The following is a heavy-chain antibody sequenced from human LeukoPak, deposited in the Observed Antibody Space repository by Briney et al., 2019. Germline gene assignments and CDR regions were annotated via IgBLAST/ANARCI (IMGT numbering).Heavy chain of an antibody. CDR2: IVPVIGVA. Sequence: SVKVSCKAPGDTLITHYISWVRQAPGQGLEWVGRIVPVIGVATYAQSLQGRVIITADRSTNTAYMELSSLRFEDSAVYFCARHSSRGHYYDFDLWGQGSLVTVSS. J-gene: IGHJ4*02. V-gene: IGHV1-69*02. CDR3: ARHSSRGHYYDFDL. CDR1: GDTLITHY. D-gene: IGHD3-22*01.